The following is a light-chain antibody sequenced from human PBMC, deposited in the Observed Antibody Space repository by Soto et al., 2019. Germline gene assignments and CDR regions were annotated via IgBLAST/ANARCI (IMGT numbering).Light chain of an antibody. CDR1: SSDVGGYNY. V-gene: IGLV2-8*01. J-gene: IGLJ2*01. CDR3: SSYAGSNNFDVV. Sequence: QSVLTQPPSASGSPGQSVTISCTGTSSDVGGYNYVSWYQQHPGKAPKLMIYEVSKRPSGVPDRSSGSKSGNTASLTVSGLQAEDEADYYCSSYAGSNNFDVVFGGGTKVTVL. CDR2: EVS.